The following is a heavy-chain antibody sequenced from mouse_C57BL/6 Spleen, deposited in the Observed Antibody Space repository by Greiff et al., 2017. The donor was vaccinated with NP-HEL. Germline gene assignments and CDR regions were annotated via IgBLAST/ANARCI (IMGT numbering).Heavy chain of an antibody. D-gene: IGHD1-1*01. CDR3: ARYYGSSPYYFDG. Sequence: EVQLQESGPGLVKPSQSLSLTCSVTGYSITSGYYWNWIRQFPGNKLEWMGYISYDGSNHYNPSLKNRIPITRDTSKTQFFLKLNSVTTEDTATYDCARYYGSSPYYFDGWGQGATLT. V-gene: IGHV3-6*01. CDR1: GYSITSGYY. CDR2: ISYDGSN. J-gene: IGHJ2*01.